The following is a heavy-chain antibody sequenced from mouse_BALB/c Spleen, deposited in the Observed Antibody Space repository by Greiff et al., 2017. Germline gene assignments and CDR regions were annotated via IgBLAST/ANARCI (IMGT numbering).Heavy chain of an antibody. CDR1: GFTFSSFG. Sequence: EVQVVESGGGLVQPGGSRKLSCAASGFTFSSFGMHWVRQAPEKGLEWVAYISSGSSTIYYADTVKGRFTISRDNPKNTLFLQMTSLRSEDTAMYYCARSRGNFDYWGQGTTLTVSS. CDR2: ISSGSSTI. J-gene: IGHJ2*01. CDR3: ARSRGNFDY. V-gene: IGHV5-17*02. D-gene: IGHD3-3*01.